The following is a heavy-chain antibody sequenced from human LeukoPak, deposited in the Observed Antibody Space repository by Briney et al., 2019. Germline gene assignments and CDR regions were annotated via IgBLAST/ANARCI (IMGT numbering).Heavy chain of an antibody. D-gene: IGHD3-10*01. CDR3: AKDRGIISDY. Sequence: GGSLRLSCAASGFSLSSYGMTWVRQAPGKGLEWVSTLSDRGGGTYYADSVKGRFTISRDNSKNTLYLQMNSLRAEDTAVYYCAKDRGIISDYWGQGTLVTVSS. V-gene: IGHV3-23*01. J-gene: IGHJ4*02. CDR1: GFSLSSYG. CDR2: LSDRGGGT.